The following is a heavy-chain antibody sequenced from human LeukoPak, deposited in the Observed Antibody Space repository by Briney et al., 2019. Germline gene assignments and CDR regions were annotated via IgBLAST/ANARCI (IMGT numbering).Heavy chain of an antibody. CDR2: ISGSSGNT. CDR3: AKDPVAGDYYYYGMDV. V-gene: IGHV3-23*01. Sequence: GGSLRLSCAASGFTFNNYAMAWVRQAPEKGLEWVSSISGSSGNTYYADSVKGRFTISRDNSKNTLYLQMNSLRAEDTAVYYCAKDPVAGDYYYYGMDVWGQGTTVTVSS. CDR1: GFTFNNYA. J-gene: IGHJ6*02. D-gene: IGHD6-19*01.